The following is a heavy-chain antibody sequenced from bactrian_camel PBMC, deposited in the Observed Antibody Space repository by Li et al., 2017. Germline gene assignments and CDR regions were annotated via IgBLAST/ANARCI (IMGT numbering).Heavy chain of an antibody. V-gene: IGHV3-3*01. J-gene: IGHJ4*01. D-gene: IGHD7*01. Sequence: HVQLVESGGASVQAGGTMRLSCAVSGDSYSTYCMGWFRQAPGKEREGVAALATGGGNTFYADSVKGRFTMSRDPFKKTVYLQMNDLESGDTGVYTCAADKDTWCHSTDVRDYPYQGQGTQVTVS. CDR2: LATGGGNT. CDR1: GDSYSTYC.